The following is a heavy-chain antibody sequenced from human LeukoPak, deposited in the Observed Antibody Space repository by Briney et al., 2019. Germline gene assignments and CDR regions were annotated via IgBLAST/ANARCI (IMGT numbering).Heavy chain of an antibody. V-gene: IGHV3-30*02. CDR1: GFTFDDYA. CDR2: IRYDGSNK. Sequence: PGGSLRLSCAASGFTFDDYAMHWVRQAPGKGLEWVAFIRYDGSNKYYADSVKGRFTISRDNSKNTLYLQMNSLRAEDTAVYYCAKDLPGYQLPDYWGQGTLVTVSS. CDR3: AKDLPGYQLPDY. J-gene: IGHJ4*02. D-gene: IGHD2-2*01.